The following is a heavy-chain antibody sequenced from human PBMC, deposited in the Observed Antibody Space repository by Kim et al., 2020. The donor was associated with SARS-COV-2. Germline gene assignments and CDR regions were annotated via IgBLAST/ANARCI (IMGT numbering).Heavy chain of an antibody. CDR3: AREIKNLGVVEFDT. Sequence: SETLYLTCAVYGGSFSGYYWSWIRQPPGKGLEWIGEINHSGSNNYNPSLKSGVTISVDTSKKQLSLKLSYVTAAETAVYYCAREIKNLGVVEFDTWGKG. D-gene: IGHD3-3*01. J-gene: IGHJ5*02. V-gene: IGHV4-34*01. CDR2: INHSGSN. CDR1: GGSFSGYY.